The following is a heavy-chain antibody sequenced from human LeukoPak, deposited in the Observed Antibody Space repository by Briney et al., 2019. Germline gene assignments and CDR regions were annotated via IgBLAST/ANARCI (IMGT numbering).Heavy chain of an antibody. CDR3: ARDSTDCTNGVCYNWFDY. D-gene: IGHD2-8*01. J-gene: IGHJ4*02. Sequence: GGSLRLSCAASGFTVSSNYMSWVRQAPGKGLEWVSVIYSCGSTYYADSVKGRFTISRDNAKNTLYLQMNSLRAEDTAVYYCARDSTDCTNGVCYNWFDYWGQGTLVTVSS. CDR1: GFTVSSNY. CDR2: IYSCGST. V-gene: IGHV3-66*03.